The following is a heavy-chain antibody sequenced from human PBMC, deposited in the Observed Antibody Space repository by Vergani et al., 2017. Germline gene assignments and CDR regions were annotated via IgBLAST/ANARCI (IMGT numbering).Heavy chain of an antibody. D-gene: IGHD3-3*01. V-gene: IGHV4-4*07. CDR2: IYTSGST. CDR3: AREFDTIFGVVTRARWFDP. J-gene: IGHJ5*02. CDR1: GGSISSYY. Sequence: QVQLQESGPGLVKPSETLSLTCTVSGGSISSYYWSWIRQPAGQGLEWIGRIYTSGSTNYNPSPKSRVTMSVDTSKNQFSLKLSSVTAADTAVYYCAREFDTIFGVVTRARWFDPWGQGTLVTVSS.